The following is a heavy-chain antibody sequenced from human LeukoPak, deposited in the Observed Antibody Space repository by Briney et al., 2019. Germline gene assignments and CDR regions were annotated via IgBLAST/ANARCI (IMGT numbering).Heavy chain of an antibody. Sequence: ASVKVSCKVSGYTLTELSMHWVRQAPGKGLEWMGGFDPEDGETIYAQKFQGRVTMTEDTSTDTAYMELSSLRSEDTAVYYCATDARKGDYYDSSGPNDAFDIWGQGTMVTVSS. D-gene: IGHD3-22*01. CDR1: GYTLTELS. CDR2: FDPEDGET. V-gene: IGHV1-24*01. J-gene: IGHJ3*02. CDR3: ATDARKGDYYDSSGPNDAFDI.